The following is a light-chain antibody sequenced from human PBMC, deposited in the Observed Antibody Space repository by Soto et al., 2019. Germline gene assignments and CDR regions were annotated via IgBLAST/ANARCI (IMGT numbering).Light chain of an antibody. Sequence: QSVLTQPPSASGSPGQSVTVSCAGTSSDVGAYSSVAWYQQHPGKAPKLIIYEVTKRPSGVPDRFSGARSGNTAFLTVSGLQADDEADYYCSAHAGSNNYVFGTGTKVTVL. CDR3: SAHAGSNNYV. J-gene: IGLJ1*01. V-gene: IGLV2-8*01. CDR1: SSDVGAYSS. CDR2: EVT.